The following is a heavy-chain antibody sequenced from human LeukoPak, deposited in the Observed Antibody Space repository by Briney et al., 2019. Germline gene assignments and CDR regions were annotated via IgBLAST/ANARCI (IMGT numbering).Heavy chain of an antibody. Sequence: GGSLRLSCAASGFTFSSYAMSWVRQAPGEGLEWVSAISGSGGSTYYADSVKGRFTISRDNSKNTLYLQMNSLRAEDTAVYYCAAYYYDSSGYWPFDYWGQGTLVTVSS. J-gene: IGHJ4*02. CDR3: AAYYYDSSGYWPFDY. CDR1: GFTFSSYA. CDR2: ISGSGGST. D-gene: IGHD3-22*01. V-gene: IGHV3-23*01.